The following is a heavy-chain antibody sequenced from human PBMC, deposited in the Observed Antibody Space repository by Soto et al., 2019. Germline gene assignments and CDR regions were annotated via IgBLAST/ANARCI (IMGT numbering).Heavy chain of an antibody. D-gene: IGHD2-2*01. CDR1: GGTFSSYA. Sequence: QVQLVQSGAEVKKPGSSVKVSCKSSGGTFSSYAISWVRQAPGQGREWMGGIIPIFGTANYAQKLQGRVTSTADESKGTAYMERGSLTSEDTAVYYCASPRYCSSTSCKLQGGWFDPWGQGTLVTVSS. CDR2: IIPIFGTA. J-gene: IGHJ5*02. V-gene: IGHV1-69*01. CDR3: ASPRYCSSTSCKLQGGWFDP.